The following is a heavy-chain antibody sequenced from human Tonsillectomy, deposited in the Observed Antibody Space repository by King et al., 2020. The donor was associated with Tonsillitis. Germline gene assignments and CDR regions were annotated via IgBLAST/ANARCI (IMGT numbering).Heavy chain of an antibody. CDR3: ARDTPGIAVAGASYTFDI. D-gene: IGHD6-19*01. CDR2: ISAYNGNT. J-gene: IGHJ3*02. CDR1: GYTFSSYG. Sequence: QLVQSGAEVKKPGASVKVSCKASGYTFSSYGTSWVRQAPGQGLEWMGWISAYNGNTNYAQKFQGRVTMTTDTSTSTAYMELRSLRSDDTAVYYCARDTPGIAVAGASYTFDIWAQGTMVTVSS. V-gene: IGHV1-18*01.